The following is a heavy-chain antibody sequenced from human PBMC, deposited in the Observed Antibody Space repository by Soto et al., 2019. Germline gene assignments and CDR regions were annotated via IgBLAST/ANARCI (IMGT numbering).Heavy chain of an antibody. CDR1: GYTFTSYD. CDR3: ARGGGVVVAAGLDY. CDR2: MNPNSGNT. D-gene: IGHD2-15*01. J-gene: IGHJ4*02. Sequence: QVQLVQSGAEVKKPGASVKVSCKASGYTFTSYDINWVRQATGQGLEWMGWMNPNSGNTGYAQKFQVRVTMTRNTSISTAYMELSSLRSEDPAVYYWARGGGVVVAAGLDYWGQGTLVTVSS. V-gene: IGHV1-8*01.